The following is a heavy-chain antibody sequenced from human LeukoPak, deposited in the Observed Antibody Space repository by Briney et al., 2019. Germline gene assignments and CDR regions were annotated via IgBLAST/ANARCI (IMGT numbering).Heavy chain of an antibody. CDR2: IYYSGST. CDR3: ARDSSWYDGSDY. Sequence: SETLSLTCTVSGGSISSYYWSWIRQPPGKGLEWIGYIYYSGSTSYNPSLRSRVTMSVDTSKNQFSLKLSSVTAADTAVYYCARDSSWYDGSDYWGQGTLVTVSS. CDR1: GGSISSYY. D-gene: IGHD6-13*01. J-gene: IGHJ4*02. V-gene: IGHV4-59*12.